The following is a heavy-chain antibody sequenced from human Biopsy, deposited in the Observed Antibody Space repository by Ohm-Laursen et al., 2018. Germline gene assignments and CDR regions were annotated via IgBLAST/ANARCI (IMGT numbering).Heavy chain of an antibody. J-gene: IGHJ4*02. D-gene: IGHD3-22*01. CDR1: GGSLNNHY. CDR2: IYSSGRT. Sequence: TLSPTCSVSGGSLNNHYWSWIRQSPGKGLEWLAYIYSSGRTNYNPSLKSRIIVSVDTSKNQLSLKVTSVTATDTAMYYCARHDRSGYWGLDYWGQGALVTVSA. CDR3: ARHDRSGYWGLDY. V-gene: IGHV4-4*08.